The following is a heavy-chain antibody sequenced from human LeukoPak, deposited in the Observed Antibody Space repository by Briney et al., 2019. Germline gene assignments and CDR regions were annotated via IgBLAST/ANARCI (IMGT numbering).Heavy chain of an antibody. CDR3: ARASEHYYDSSGALDY. CDR1: GFTFSSYW. Sequence: PGGSLRLSCAASGFTFSSYWMSWVRQAPGKGLEWVANIKQDGSEKYYVDSVKGRFTISRDNAKNSLYLQMNSLRAEDTAVYYCARASEHYYDSSGALDYWGQGTLVTVSS. CDR2: IKQDGSEK. V-gene: IGHV3-7*01. D-gene: IGHD3-22*01. J-gene: IGHJ4*02.